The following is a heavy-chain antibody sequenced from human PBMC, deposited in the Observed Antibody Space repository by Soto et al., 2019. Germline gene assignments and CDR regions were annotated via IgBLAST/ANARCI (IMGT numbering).Heavy chain of an antibody. CDR1: GYTFTSHY. Sequence: ASGNVSCKASGYTFTSHYIHWLRQASGQGLECMGSINPYSGNTAFAPKFQDRIAMTRDTSITTAYMELNSLSSGDTAVYFCSSLSSMDVWGQGTTVTVSS. CDR2: INPYSGNT. D-gene: IGHD6-6*01. V-gene: IGHV1-8*01. CDR3: SSLSSMDV. J-gene: IGHJ6*02.